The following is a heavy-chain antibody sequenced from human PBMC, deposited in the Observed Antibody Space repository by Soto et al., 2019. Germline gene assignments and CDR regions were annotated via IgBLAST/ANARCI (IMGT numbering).Heavy chain of an antibody. J-gene: IGHJ3*01. Sequence: GGSLRLSCAASGFSVSGHYMGWIRQAPGKGLEWVSVMYGGGTTYYADSVKGRFTFSRDNLKNTLYLQMDSLRAEDTALYYCARDSGQQLVAFDVWGQGTKVTVSS. V-gene: IGHV3-66*01. CDR2: MYGGGTT. D-gene: IGHD6-13*01. CDR3: ARDSGQQLVAFDV. CDR1: GFSVSGHY.